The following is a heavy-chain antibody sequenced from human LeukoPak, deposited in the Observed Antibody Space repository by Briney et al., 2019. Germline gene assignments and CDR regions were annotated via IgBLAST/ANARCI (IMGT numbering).Heavy chain of an antibody. CDR3: ASNHYGSGSYRFDY. D-gene: IGHD3-10*01. CDR2: ISSSSSYI. V-gene: IGHV3-21*01. Sequence: KPGGSLRLSCAASGFTFSSYSMNWVRQAPGKGLEWVSSISSSSSYIYYADSVKGRFTIPRDNAKNSLYLQMNSLRAEDTAVYYCASNHYGSGSYRFDYWGQGTLVTVSS. J-gene: IGHJ4*02. CDR1: GFTFSSYS.